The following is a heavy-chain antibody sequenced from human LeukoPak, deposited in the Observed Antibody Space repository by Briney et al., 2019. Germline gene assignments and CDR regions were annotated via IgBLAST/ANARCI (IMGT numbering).Heavy chain of an antibody. CDR2: IYSDGST. CDR1: GFIVSGDF. CDR3: ARGGGLDV. Sequence: GGSLRLSCAASGFIVSGDFMSWVRQAPGKGLEWVSVIYSDGSTYYADSVKGRFTISRDNSKNTLDLQMTSLRAEDTAVYFCARGGGLDVWGQGATVTVSS. D-gene: IGHD3-16*01. J-gene: IGHJ6*02. V-gene: IGHV3-53*01.